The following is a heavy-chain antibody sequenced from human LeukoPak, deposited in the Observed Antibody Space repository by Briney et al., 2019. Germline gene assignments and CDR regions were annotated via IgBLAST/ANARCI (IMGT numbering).Heavy chain of an antibody. V-gene: IGHV3-23*01. CDR2: ISGSGGST. CDR3: ADGYSYGYPFDY. CDR1: GFTFSSYA. D-gene: IGHD5-18*01. Sequence: AGGSLRLSCAASGFTFSSYAMSWVRQAPGKGLEWVSAISGSGGSTYYADSVKGRFTISRDNSKNTLYLQMNSLGAEDTAVYYCADGYSYGYPFDYWGQGTLVTVSS. J-gene: IGHJ4*02.